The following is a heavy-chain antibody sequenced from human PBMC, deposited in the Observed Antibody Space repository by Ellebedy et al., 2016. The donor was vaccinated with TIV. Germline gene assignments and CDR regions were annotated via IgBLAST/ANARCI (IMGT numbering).Heavy chain of an antibody. V-gene: IGHV4-59*03. Sequence: MPSETLSLTCTVSGASITNYYLTWIRQPPGKGLGWIGFIFYSGYTNYNPSLKSRVTISVDTSKNQFPLNLSSVTASDTAMYYCAGSRGNSSGSPFHSWGQGTPVTVSS. CDR2: IFYSGYT. CDR1: GASITNYY. J-gene: IGHJ4*02. CDR3: AGSRGNSSGSPFHS. D-gene: IGHD6-6*01.